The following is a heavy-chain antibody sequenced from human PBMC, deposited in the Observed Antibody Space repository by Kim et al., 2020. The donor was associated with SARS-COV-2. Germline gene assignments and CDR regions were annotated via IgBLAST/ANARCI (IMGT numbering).Heavy chain of an antibody. J-gene: IGHJ6*02. V-gene: IGHV5-51*01. Sequence: GESLKISCKGSGYSFTSYWIGWVRQMPGKGLEWMGIIYPGDSDTRYSPSFQGQVTISADKSISTAYLQWSSLKASDTAMYYCARHFWSQYYYDSSGYGYYYYYGMDVWGQGTTVTVSS. CDR3: ARHFWSQYYYDSSGYGYYYYYGMDV. CDR1: GYSFTSYW. CDR2: IYPGDSDT. D-gene: IGHD3-22*01.